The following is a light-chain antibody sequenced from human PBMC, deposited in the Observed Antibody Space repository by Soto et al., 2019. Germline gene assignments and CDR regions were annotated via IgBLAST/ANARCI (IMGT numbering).Light chain of an antibody. CDR2: SNI. Sequence: QSVLTQPPSASGTPGQRVTISCSGSSSNIGSNTVSWYQHLPGTAPKLLIYSNIQRPSGVPDRFSGPKSGTSASLAISGLQSEDDADYYCAAWDDSLDGYVFGTGTKATVL. J-gene: IGLJ1*01. V-gene: IGLV1-44*01. CDR1: SSNIGSNT. CDR3: AAWDDSLDGYV.